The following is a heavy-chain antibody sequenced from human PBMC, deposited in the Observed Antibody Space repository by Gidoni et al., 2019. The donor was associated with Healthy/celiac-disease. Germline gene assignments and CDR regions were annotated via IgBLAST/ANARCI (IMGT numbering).Heavy chain of an antibody. D-gene: IGHD1-26*01. CDR1: GFTFSSYG. CDR3: ARDGASGSYRSYFDY. CDR2: IWYDGSNK. J-gene: IGHJ4*02. V-gene: IGHV3-33*01. Sequence: QVQLVESGGGVVHPGRSLRLSCAASGFTFSSYGMHWVRQAPGKGLEWVAVIWYDGSNKYYADSVKGRFTISRDNSKNTLYLQMNSLRAEDTAVYYCARDGASGSYRSYFDYWGQGTLVTVSS.